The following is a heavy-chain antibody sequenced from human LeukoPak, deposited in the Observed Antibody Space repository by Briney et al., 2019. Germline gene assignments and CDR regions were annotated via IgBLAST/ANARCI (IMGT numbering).Heavy chain of an antibody. CDR2: INHSGST. D-gene: IGHD3-22*01. J-gene: IGHJ4*02. V-gene: IGHV4-34*01. CDR3: ARIPGNYYDSSGYYHGSDY. Sequence: SETLSLTCAVYGGSFSGYYWSWIRQPPGKGLEWIGEINHSGSTNYNPSLKSRVTISVDTSKNQFSLKLSSVTAADTAVYYCARIPGNYYDSSGYYHGSDYWGQGTLVTVSS. CDR1: GGSFSGYY.